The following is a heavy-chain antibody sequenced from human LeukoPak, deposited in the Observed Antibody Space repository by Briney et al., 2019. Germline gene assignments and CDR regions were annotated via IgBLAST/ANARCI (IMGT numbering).Heavy chain of an antibody. J-gene: IGHJ3*02. CDR1: GGSISTSSYY. V-gene: IGHV4-39*07. D-gene: IGHD3-16*01. Sequence: SETLSLTCTVSGGSISTSSYYWGWIRQPPGKGLEWIGSIYYSGSTYYNPSLKSRVTISVDTSKNQFSLKLTSVTAADTAVYYCARGGVGRVDIWAQGTMVTVSS. CDR3: ARGGVGRVDI. CDR2: IYYSGST.